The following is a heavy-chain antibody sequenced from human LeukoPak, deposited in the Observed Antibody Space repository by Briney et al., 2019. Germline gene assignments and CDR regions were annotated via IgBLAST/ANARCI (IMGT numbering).Heavy chain of an antibody. V-gene: IGHV3-9*01. CDR3: ARDARRLSSSPYYFDC. J-gene: IGHJ4*02. D-gene: IGHD6-6*01. CDR1: GFSFDEYT. Sequence: PGGSLRLSCTASGFSFDEYTMHWVRHVPGKGLGWVSGLSWDSYSVGYADSVKGRFTISRDNAKNSLYLQMNSLRPEDTAFYYCARDARRLSSSPYYFDCWGQGTLVTVSS. CDR2: LSWDSYSV.